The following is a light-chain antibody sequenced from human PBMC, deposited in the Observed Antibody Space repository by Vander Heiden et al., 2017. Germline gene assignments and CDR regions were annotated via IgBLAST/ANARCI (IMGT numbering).Light chain of an antibody. V-gene: IGKV3-15*01. Sequence: EIVMTQSPATLSVSPGERATLSCRASQSVSSNLAWYQQKPGQAPRLLIYGASNRANGIPDRFSGSGSGKEFTLTSSRRQSEDFAVYYGQQDNTLWTFGQGTKVEIK. J-gene: IGKJ1*01. CDR2: GAS. CDR1: QSVSSN. CDR3: QQDNTLWT.